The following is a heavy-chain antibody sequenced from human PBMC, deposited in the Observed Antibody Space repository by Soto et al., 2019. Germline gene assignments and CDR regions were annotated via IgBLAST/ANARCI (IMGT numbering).Heavy chain of an antibody. CDR1: GFTFSSYG. D-gene: IGHD2-2*01. CDR2: ISYDGSNK. V-gene: IGHV3-30*18. J-gene: IGHJ6*02. CDR3: AKGVDCISTSCTTYGMDV. Sequence: QVQLVESGGGVVQPGRSLRLSCAASGFTFSSYGMHWVRQAPGKGLEWVAVISYDGSNKYYADSVKGRFTISRDNSKNTLYLQMNSLRAEDTAVYYCAKGVDCISTSCTTYGMDVWGQGTTVTVSS.